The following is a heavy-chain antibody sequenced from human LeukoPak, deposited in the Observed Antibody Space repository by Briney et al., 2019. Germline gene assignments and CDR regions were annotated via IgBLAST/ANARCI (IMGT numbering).Heavy chain of an antibody. J-gene: IGHJ3*02. CDR1: GFTFSNYW. CDR2: IKSDGNIT. D-gene: IGHD3-10*01. CDR3: TTAVVRGVPDAFDI. Sequence: QPGGSLRLSCAASGFTFSNYWMYWVRQAPGKGLVWVSQIKSDGNITNYADSVKGRFTISRDNAKNTLFLQMNSLRAEDTAVYYCTTAVVRGVPDAFDIWGQGTMVTVSS. V-gene: IGHV3-74*01.